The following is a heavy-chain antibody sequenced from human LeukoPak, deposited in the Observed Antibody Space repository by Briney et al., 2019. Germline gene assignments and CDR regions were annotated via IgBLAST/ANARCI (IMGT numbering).Heavy chain of an antibody. V-gene: IGHV3-21*01. J-gene: IGHJ4*02. CDR2: ISSSSSYI. CDR3: AREWEYCSSTSCYPDY. CDR1: GFTFSSYS. Sequence: GGSLRLSCAASGFTFSSYSMNWVRQAPGKGLEWVSSISSSSSYIYYADSVKGRFTISRDNAKNSLYLQMNSLRAEDTAVYYCAREWEYCSSTSCYPDYWGQGTLVTVSS. D-gene: IGHD2-2*01.